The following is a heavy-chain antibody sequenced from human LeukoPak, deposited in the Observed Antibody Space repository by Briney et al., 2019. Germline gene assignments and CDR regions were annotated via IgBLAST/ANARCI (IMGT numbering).Heavy chain of an antibody. CDR3: AKRSSGSWCFDS. D-gene: IGHD6-13*01. CDR2: ISGSDAST. J-gene: IGHJ4*02. CDR1: GFTFSTSA. V-gene: IGHV3-23*01. Sequence: GGSLRLSCAASGFTFSTSAMSWVRQAPGKGLDWVSSISGSDASTYYEDSVKGRFTISRDNSKNTLFLQMNSLRADDTALYYCAKRSSGSWCFDSWGQGTLDTVSS.